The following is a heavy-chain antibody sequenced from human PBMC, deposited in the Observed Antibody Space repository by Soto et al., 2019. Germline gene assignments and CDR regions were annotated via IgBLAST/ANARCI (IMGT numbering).Heavy chain of an antibody. CDR1: GYTFTSYG. CDR3: VREPRSSGWQGVTGFDP. Sequence: ASVKVSCKASGYTFTSYGISWVRQAPGQGLEWMGWMSPNSGNTGYAQKFQGRVTMTRNTSISTAYMELSSLRSEDTAVYYCVREPRSSGWQGVTGFDPWGQGTLVTVSS. V-gene: IGHV1-8*02. CDR2: MSPNSGNT. J-gene: IGHJ5*02. D-gene: IGHD6-19*01.